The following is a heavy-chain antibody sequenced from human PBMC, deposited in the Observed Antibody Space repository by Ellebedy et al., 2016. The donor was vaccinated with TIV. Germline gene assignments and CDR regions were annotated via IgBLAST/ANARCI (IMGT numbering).Heavy chain of an antibody. Sequence: GESLKISCKGSGYSFTSYWIGWVRQMPGKGLEWMGIIYPGDSDTRYSPSFQGQVTISADKSISTAYLQWSSLKASDTAMYYCARLGGDEQQLGNFDYWGQGTLVTVSS. J-gene: IGHJ4*02. D-gene: IGHD6-13*01. CDR3: ARLGGDEQQLGNFDY. CDR2: IYPGDSDT. CDR1: GYSFTSYW. V-gene: IGHV5-51*01.